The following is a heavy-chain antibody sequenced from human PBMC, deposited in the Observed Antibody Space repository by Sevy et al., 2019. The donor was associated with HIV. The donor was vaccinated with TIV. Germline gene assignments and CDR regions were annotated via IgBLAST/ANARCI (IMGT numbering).Heavy chain of an antibody. CDR2: FDPEDGET. J-gene: IGHJ3*02. CDR3: AGSMGEPLRNAFDI. Sequence: ASVKVSGKVSGYTLTELSMHWVRQAPGKGLEWMGGFDPEDGETIYAQKFQGRVTMTEDTSTDTAYMELSSLRSEDTAVYYCAGSMGEPLRNAFDIWGQGTMVTVSS. CDR1: GYTLTELS. D-gene: IGHD3-16*01. V-gene: IGHV1-24*01.